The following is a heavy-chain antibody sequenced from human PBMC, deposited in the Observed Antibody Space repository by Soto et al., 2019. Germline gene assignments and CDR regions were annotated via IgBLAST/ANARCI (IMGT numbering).Heavy chain of an antibody. V-gene: IGHV3-15*01. J-gene: IGHJ4*02. CDR3: TTDPPYCGGDCSHPFDY. CDR2: IKSKTGGGTT. D-gene: IGHD2-21*02. CDR1: GFTFSNAW. Sequence: EVQLVESGGGLVKPGGSLRLSCAASGFTFSNAWMSWVRQAPGKGLEWVGRIKSKTGGGTTAYAAPVKGRFTISRDDSKNKLYLQMNSMKTEDTAVYYCTTDPPYCGGDCSHPFDYWGQGTLVTVSS.